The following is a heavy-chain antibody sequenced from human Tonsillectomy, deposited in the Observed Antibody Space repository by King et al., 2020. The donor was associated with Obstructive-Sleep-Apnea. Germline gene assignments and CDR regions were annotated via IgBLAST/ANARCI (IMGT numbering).Heavy chain of an antibody. CDR1: GFPFDDYA. CDR2: IRLNSGNW. J-gene: IGHJ6*02. CDR3: AKDSRLADYYSGTGDFYDMDV. Sequence: VQLVESGGGLVQPGRSLRLSCAASGFPFDDYAMHWVRQAPGKGLEWVSGIRLNSGNWGYADSVKGRFTLSRDNAKNSLYLQMNRLRAEDTALDYCAKDSRLADYYSGTGDFYDMDVWGQGTTVTVSS. V-gene: IGHV3-9*01. D-gene: IGHD3-10*01.